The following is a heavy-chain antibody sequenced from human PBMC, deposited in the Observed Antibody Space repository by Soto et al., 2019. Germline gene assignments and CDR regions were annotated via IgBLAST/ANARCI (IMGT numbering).Heavy chain of an antibody. D-gene: IGHD3-22*01. CDR1: GYTFTGYY. Sequence: ASVKVSCKASGYTFTGYYMHWVRQAPGQGLEWMGWINPNSGGTNYAQKFQGWVTMTRDTSISTAYMELSRLRSDDTAVYYCARVPSYDSSGYYGYNWFDPWGQGTLVTVSS. V-gene: IGHV1-2*04. CDR3: ARVPSYDSSGYYGYNWFDP. J-gene: IGHJ5*02. CDR2: INPNSGGT.